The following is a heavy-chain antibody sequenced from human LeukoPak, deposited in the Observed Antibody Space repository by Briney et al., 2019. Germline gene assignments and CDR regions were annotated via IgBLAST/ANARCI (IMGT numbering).Heavy chain of an antibody. D-gene: IGHD6-19*01. J-gene: IGHJ4*02. CDR2: INKDGSDK. CDR1: GFTFSNYW. CDR3: ARVRSHNDYPYTSGWYGCFDY. V-gene: IGHV3-7*01. Sequence: GGTLRLSCAASGFTFSNYWMTWVRQAPAKGLEWVATINKDGSDKYYVDSMKGRFAISRDNAKNSLFLQMNSLRADDTAVYYCARVRSHNDYPYTSGWYGCFDYWGQGIPVTVSS.